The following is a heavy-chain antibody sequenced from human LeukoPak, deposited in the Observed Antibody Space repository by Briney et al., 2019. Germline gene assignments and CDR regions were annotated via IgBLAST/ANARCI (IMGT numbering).Heavy chain of an antibody. Sequence: GGPLRLSCAVSGITLSNYGMSWVRQAPGKGLEWVAGISDSGGSTNYADSVKGRFTISRDNPKNTLYLQMNSLRAEDTAVYFCAKRGVVIRVILVGFHKEAYYFDSWGQGALVTVSS. J-gene: IGHJ4*02. CDR2: ISDSGGST. V-gene: IGHV3-23*01. CDR1: GITLSNYG. D-gene: IGHD3-22*01. CDR3: AKRGVVIRVILVGFHKEAYYFDS.